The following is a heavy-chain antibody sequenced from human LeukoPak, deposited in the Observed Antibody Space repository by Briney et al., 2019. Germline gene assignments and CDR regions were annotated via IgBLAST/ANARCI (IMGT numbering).Heavy chain of an antibody. V-gene: IGHV4-59*01. Sequence: SETLSLTCTVSGGPISSYYWSWIRQPPGKGLEWIGYIYYSGSTNYNPSLKSRVTISVDTSKNQFSLKLSSVTAADTAVYYCARLLQGSHFDYWGQGTLVTVSS. J-gene: IGHJ4*02. CDR1: GGPISSYY. CDR3: ARLLQGSHFDY. CDR2: IYYSGST.